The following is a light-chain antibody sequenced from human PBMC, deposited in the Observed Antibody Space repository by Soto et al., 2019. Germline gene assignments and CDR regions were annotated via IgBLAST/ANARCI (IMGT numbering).Light chain of an antibody. CDR3: CSYAGSSPWV. V-gene: IGLV2-23*01. CDR2: EGS. CDR1: SSDVGSYNL. Sequence: QSALTQPASVSGSPGQSITISCTGTSSDVGSYNLDSWYQQHPGKAPKLMIYEGSKRPSGVSNRFSGSKSGNTASLTISGLQAEDEADYYCCSYAGSSPWVFGGGTKVTVL. J-gene: IGLJ3*02.